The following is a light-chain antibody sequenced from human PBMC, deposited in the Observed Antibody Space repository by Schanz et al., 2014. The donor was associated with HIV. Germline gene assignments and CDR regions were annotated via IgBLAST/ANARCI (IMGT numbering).Light chain of an antibody. J-gene: IGKJ3*01. CDR1: QRLSSSY. CDR3: QQYGSS. V-gene: IGKV3-20*01. Sequence: EIVMTQSPGSLSLSPGGRATLSCAASQRLSSSYLAWYQQKRDQPPRLVIYATSSRAAGIPDRFSGTGSGTDFTLTISRLEPEDFAVYYCQQYGSSFGPGTKVEIK. CDR2: ATS.